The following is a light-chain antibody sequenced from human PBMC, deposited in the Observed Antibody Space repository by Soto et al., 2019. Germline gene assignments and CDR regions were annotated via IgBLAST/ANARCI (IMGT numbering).Light chain of an antibody. Sequence: QSVLSQPPSASGTPGQRVTISCSESNSNIGSFAVSWFQQLPGTAPKVLIFSTNQRPSGVPDRFSGSKSGTSASLAISGLQSEDEADYYCAAWDDRLKNGVFGGGTKVTVL. J-gene: IGLJ3*02. CDR2: STN. V-gene: IGLV1-44*01. CDR1: NSNIGSFA. CDR3: AAWDDRLKNGV.